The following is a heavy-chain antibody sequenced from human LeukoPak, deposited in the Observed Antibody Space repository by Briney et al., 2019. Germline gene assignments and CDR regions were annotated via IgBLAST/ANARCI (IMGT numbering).Heavy chain of an antibody. J-gene: IGHJ4*02. CDR2: INPNSGGT. D-gene: IGHD1-26*01. V-gene: IGHV1-2*02. Sequence: ASVKVSCKASGYTFTGYYMHWVRQAPGQGLEWMGWINPNSGGTDYAQKFQGRVTMTRDTSTSTAYMELRSLRSDDTAVYYCARVARYYQGYFDYWGQGTLVTVSS. CDR1: GYTFTGYY. CDR3: ARVARYYQGYFDY.